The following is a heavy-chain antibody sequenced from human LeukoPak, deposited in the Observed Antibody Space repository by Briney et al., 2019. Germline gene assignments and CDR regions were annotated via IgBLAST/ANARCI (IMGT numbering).Heavy chain of an antibody. D-gene: IGHD2-15*01. J-gene: IGHJ4*02. V-gene: IGHV1-18*01. CDR2: ISAYNGNT. Sequence: ASVKVSCKASGYTFTSYGISWVRQGPGQGLEWIRWISAYNGNTNYAQKLQGRVTMTRNTSISTAYMELSSLRSEDTAVYYCATNRYCSGRSCVSRYYFDYWGQGTLVTVSS. CDR1: GYTFTSYG. CDR3: ATNRYCSGRSCVSRYYFDY.